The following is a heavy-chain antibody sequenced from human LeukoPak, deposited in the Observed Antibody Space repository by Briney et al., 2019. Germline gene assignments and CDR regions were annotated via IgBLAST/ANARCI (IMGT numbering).Heavy chain of an antibody. CDR3: ARAMYYDFWSGSYGDFYYHYMDV. V-gene: IGHV1-18*04. CDR2: ISAYNGNT. J-gene: IGHJ6*03. D-gene: IGHD3-3*01. Sequence: GASVKVSCKASGYTFTGYYMHWVRQAPGQGLEWMGWISAYNGNTKFAQKFQGRVTMTTDTSTSTAYMELRSLRSDDTAVYYCARAMYYDFWSGSYGDFYYHYMDVWGKGTMVTVSS. CDR1: GYTFTGYY.